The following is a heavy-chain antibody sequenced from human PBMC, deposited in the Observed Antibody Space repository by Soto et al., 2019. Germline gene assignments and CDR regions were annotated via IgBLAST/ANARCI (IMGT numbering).Heavy chain of an antibody. Sequence: LSLTCAVSGVSITTNGYSCSWIRQPPGKGLEWIGYIYPSGTIFYNPSLNSRVTISADTSNNQFSLKLTSVTAADTAVYFCATYTAFAKYYFDYWGRGTLVTVSS. CDR3: ATYTAFAKYYFDY. D-gene: IGHD3-16*01. CDR1: GVSITTNGYS. J-gene: IGHJ4*02. CDR2: IYPSGTI. V-gene: IGHV4-30-2*01.